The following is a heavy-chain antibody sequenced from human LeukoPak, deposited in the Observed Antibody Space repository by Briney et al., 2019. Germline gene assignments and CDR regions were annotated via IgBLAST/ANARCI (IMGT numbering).Heavy chain of an antibody. V-gene: IGHV4-39*07. CDR2: IYHSGST. Sequence: SETLSLTCTVSGGSISSSSYYWGWIRQPPGKGLEWIGSIYHSGSTYYNPSLKSRVTISVDTSKNQFSLKLSSVTAADTAVYYCARDGVDILTGYYDYWGQGTLVTVSS. CDR1: GGSISSSSYY. J-gene: IGHJ4*02. CDR3: ARDGVDILTGYYDY. D-gene: IGHD3-9*01.